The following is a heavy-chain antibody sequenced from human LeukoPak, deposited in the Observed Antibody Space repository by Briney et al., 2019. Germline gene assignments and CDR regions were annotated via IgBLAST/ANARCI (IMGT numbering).Heavy chain of an antibody. CDR3: ARDTPLLPYAVPID. CDR2: IYSGGST. Sequence: AGGSLRLSCPASGFTVSSNYMSLVRQAPGKGLEWVSIIYSGGSTYYADSVKGRFTISRDNSKNTLYLQMNSLRAEDTAVYYCARDTPLLPYAVPIDWGQGTLVTVSS. D-gene: IGHD2-2*01. V-gene: IGHV3-53*01. CDR1: GFTVSSNY. J-gene: IGHJ4*02.